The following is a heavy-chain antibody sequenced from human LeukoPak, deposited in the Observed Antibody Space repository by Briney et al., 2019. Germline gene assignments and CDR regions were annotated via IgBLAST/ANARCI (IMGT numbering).Heavy chain of an antibody. J-gene: IGHJ3*02. CDR1: GGSISSSSYY. CDR3: ARDTAMVGAPPDAFDI. CDR2: IYYSGST. Sequence: PSETLSLTCTVSGGSISSSSYYWGWIRQPPGKGLEWIGSIYYSGSTYYNPSLKSRVTISVDTSKNQFSLKLSSVTAADTAVYYCARDTAMVGAPPDAFDIWGQGTMVTVSS. V-gene: IGHV4-39*02. D-gene: IGHD5-18*01.